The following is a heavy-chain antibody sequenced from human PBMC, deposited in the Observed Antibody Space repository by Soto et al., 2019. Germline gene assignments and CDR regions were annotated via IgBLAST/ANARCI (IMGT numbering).Heavy chain of an antibody. CDR3: AKDLGGGSAFDY. J-gene: IGHJ4*02. D-gene: IGHD2-15*01. V-gene: IGHV3-23*01. CDR2: ISGSGGST. Sequence: PGLPMRLPYAASGCTFSNHAMSWIRQAPGKGLEWVSAISGSGGSTYYADSVKGRFTISRDNSKNTLYLQMNSLRAEDTAVYYCAKDLGGGSAFDYWGQGTLVTVSS. CDR1: GCTFSNHA.